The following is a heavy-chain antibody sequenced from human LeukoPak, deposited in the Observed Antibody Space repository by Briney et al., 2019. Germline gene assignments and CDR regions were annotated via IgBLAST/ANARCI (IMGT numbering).Heavy chain of an antibody. V-gene: IGHV4-59*01. CDR2: IYYSGRT. Sequence: SETLSLTCTVSGVSISSYYWSWIRQPPGKGLEFIGYIYYSGRTNYNPSLKSRVTISVDTSKNQLSLKLSSVTAADTAVYYCARFSVAAAGTGWFDPWGQGTLVTVSA. CDR1: GVSISSYY. D-gene: IGHD6-13*01. J-gene: IGHJ5*02. CDR3: ARFSVAAAGTGWFDP.